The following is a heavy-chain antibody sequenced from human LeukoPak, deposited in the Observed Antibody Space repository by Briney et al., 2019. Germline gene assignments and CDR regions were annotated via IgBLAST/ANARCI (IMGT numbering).Heavy chain of an antibody. CDR2: ISSSGSTI. CDR3: ARDGGMGGNSSGWDFDY. Sequence: QPGGSLRLSCAASGFTFSSYEMNWVRQAPGKGLEWVSYISSSGSTIYYADSVKGRFTISRDNAKNSLYLQMNSLRAEDTAVYYCARDGGMGGNSSGWDFDYWGQGTLVTVSS. V-gene: IGHV3-48*03. J-gene: IGHJ4*02. D-gene: IGHD6-19*01. CDR1: GFTFSSYE.